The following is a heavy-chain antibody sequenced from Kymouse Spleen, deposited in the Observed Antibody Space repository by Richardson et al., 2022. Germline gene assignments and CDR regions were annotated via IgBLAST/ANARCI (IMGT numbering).Heavy chain of an antibody. CDR2: INHSGST. CDR1: GGSFSGYY. CDR3: ARAVVVVPAAIPYYFDY. Sequence: QVQLQQWGAGLLKPSETLSLTCAVYGGSFSGYYWSWIRQPPGKGLEWIGEINHSGSTNYNPSLKSRVTISVDTSKNQFSLKLSSVTAADTAVYYCARAVVVVPAAIPYYFDYWGQGTLVTVSS. V-gene: IGHV4-34*01. D-gene: IGHD2-2*02. J-gene: IGHJ4*02.